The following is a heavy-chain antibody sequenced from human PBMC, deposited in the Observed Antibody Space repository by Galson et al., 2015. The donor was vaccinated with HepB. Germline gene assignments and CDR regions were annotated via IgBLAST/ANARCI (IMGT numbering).Heavy chain of an antibody. CDR1: GYSFTRYW. CDR3: ARARAYWGSYAFDI. V-gene: IGHV5-51*01. J-gene: IGHJ3*02. D-gene: IGHD3-16*01. Sequence: QPGAAAKKPGESLTISCTGSGYSFTRYWIGWVRQMPGKGLEWMGIIYPGDSDTRYRPSFQGQVTISADKSISTTYLQWSRLKASDTAMSYCARARAYWGSYAFDIWGQGTMVTVSS. CDR2: IYPGDSDT.